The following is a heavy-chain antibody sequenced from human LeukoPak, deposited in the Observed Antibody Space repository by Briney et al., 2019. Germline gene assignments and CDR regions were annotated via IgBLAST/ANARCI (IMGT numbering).Heavy chain of an antibody. J-gene: IGHJ4*02. CDR1: GFTFSSYS. CDR2: ISSSTTYI. D-gene: IGHD6-19*01. V-gene: IGHV3-21*01. Sequence: PGRSLRLSCAASGFTFSSYSINSVRQAPGKWLELVSSISSSTTYIYYADSVKGRFTISRDTAKNSLYLQMNSLRAEDTAVYYCARVIRLAVAGTDYWGQGSLVTVSS. CDR3: ARVIRLAVAGTDY.